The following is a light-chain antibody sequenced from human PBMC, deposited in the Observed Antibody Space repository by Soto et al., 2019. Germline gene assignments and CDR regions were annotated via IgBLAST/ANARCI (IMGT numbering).Light chain of an antibody. J-gene: IGLJ2*01. V-gene: IGLV2-11*01. Sequence: QSVLTQPRSVSGSPGQSVTISCTGTSSDVGGYNYVSWYQQHPAKAPKLMIYDVSKRPSGVPDRFSGSQSGNTASLTISGLQAEDEADYYCAAWDDSLSGVVFGGGTKVTVL. CDR3: AAWDDSLSGVV. CDR1: SSDVGGYNY. CDR2: DVS.